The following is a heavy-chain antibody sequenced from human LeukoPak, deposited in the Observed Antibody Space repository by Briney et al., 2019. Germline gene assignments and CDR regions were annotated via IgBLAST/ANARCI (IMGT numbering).Heavy chain of an antibody. CDR1: SGSISTSNYY. CDR2: IFYTGST. Sequence: SETLSLTCTVSSGSISTSNYYWGWVRQPPGKALEWIGNIFYTGSTYYSPSLKSRVTISLDTSRNQFSLRLSSVTAADTALYYCARGFPLYSGTYSDTFDIWGRGTMVTVSS. V-gene: IGHV4-39*07. J-gene: IGHJ3*02. D-gene: IGHD1-26*01. CDR3: ARGFPLYSGTYSDTFDI.